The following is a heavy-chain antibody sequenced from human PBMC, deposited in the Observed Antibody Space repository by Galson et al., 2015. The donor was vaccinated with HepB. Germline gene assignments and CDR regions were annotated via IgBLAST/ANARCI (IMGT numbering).Heavy chain of an antibody. CDR1: GFTFSSYG. V-gene: IGHV3-33*01. J-gene: IGHJ3*02. D-gene: IGHD4-17*01. CDR2: IWYDGSNK. Sequence: SLRLSCAASGFTFSSYGMHWVRQAPGKGLEWVAVIWYDGSNKYYADSVKGRFTISRDNSKNTLYLQMNSLRAEDTAVYYCARESSGDYAIYAFDIWGQGTMVTVSS. CDR3: ARESSGDYAIYAFDI.